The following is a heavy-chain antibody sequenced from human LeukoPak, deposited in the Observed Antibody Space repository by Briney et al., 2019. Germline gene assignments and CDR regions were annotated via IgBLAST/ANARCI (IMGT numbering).Heavy chain of an antibody. CDR2: ISSSSSYI. D-gene: IGHD5-18*01. J-gene: IGHJ6*02. CDR1: GFTFRSYS. Sequence: PGGSLRLSCAASGFTFRSYSMNWVRQAPGKGLEWVSSISSSSSYIYYADSVKGRFTISRDNAKNSLYLQMNSLRAEDTAVYYCPRVAPPGRGYSYGYNYYYYGMDVWGQGTTVTVSS. V-gene: IGHV3-21*01. CDR3: PRVAPPGRGYSYGYNYYYYGMDV.